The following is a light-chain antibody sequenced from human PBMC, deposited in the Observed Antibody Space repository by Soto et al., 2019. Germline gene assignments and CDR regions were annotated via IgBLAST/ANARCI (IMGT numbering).Light chain of an antibody. CDR3: QQRSNWPLT. Sequence: IVLTQSPGTLSLSPGERATLSCRASQNVDSSYLAWYQQKPGQAPRLLIYDASNRATGIPARFSGSGSGTDFTLTISSLEPADFAVYYCQQRSNWPLTFGGGTKVDIK. CDR2: DAS. V-gene: IGKV3-11*01. J-gene: IGKJ4*01. CDR1: QNVDSSY.